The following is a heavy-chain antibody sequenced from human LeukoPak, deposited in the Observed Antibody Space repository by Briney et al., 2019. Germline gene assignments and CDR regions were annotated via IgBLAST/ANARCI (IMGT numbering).Heavy chain of an antibody. Sequence: GESLKISCKGSGYSFTNYWIGWVRQMPGKGLEWMGIISPDGSDTRYSPSFQGQVTISADKSITTAYLQWSSLKASDTAMYYCARKSRADYWGQGTLVTVSS. CDR2: ISPDGSDT. V-gene: IGHV5-51*01. CDR1: GYSFTNYW. CDR3: ARKSRADY. J-gene: IGHJ4*02.